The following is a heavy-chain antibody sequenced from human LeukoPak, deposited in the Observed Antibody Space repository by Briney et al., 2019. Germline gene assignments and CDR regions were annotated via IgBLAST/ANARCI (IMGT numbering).Heavy chain of an antibody. D-gene: IGHD4-17*01. Sequence: SETLSLTCTVSGGSISIYYWSWLRQSPGRGLDWIGYIYYSGKTNYNPSLKSRVYISVDKSKNHFSLKLNSVTAADTAIYYCARGVTVTQLDYWGQGALVTVSS. CDR1: GGSISIYY. CDR3: ARGVTVTQLDY. CDR2: IYYSGKT. J-gene: IGHJ4*02. V-gene: IGHV4-59*01.